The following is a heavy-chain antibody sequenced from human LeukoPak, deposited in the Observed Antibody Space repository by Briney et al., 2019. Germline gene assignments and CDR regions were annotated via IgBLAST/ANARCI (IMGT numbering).Heavy chain of an antibody. CDR1: GGTFSSYA. CDR2: IIPIFGTA. V-gene: IGHV1-69*13. CDR3: ARRVAYSSSWLYGMDV. Sequence: SVKVSCKASGGTFSSYAISWVRQAPGQGLEWMGGIIPIFGTANYAQKFQGRVTITADESTNTAYMELSSLRSEDTAVYYCARRVAYSSSWLYGMDVWGQGTTVTVSS. J-gene: IGHJ6*02. D-gene: IGHD6-13*01.